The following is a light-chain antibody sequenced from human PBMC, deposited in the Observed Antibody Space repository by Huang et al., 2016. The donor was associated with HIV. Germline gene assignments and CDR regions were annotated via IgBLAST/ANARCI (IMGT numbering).Light chain of an antibody. CDR1: QSVSGNF. Sequence: EIVLTQSPGTLSLSPGARATLSCRASQSVSGNFLAWYQHKPGQAPRLLISDASTRATGIPDRFSGSGSGTDFTLTISRLEAEDFGLYYCQQYGGSPLYSFGQGTKLEIK. CDR3: QQYGGSPLYS. V-gene: IGKV3-20*01. CDR2: DAS. J-gene: IGKJ2*01.